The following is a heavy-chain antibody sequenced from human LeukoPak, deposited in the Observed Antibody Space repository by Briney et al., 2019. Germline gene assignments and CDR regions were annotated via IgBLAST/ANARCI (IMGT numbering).Heavy chain of an antibody. J-gene: IGHJ3*02. CDR2: IYYSGST. Sequence: PSETLSLTCTVSGGSISSGGYYWSWIRQRPGKGLEWIGYIYYSGSTYYNPSLKSRVTISVDTSKNQFSLKLSSVTAADTAVYYCARVGYSSSSVDIWGQGTMVTVSS. CDR1: GGSISSGGYY. D-gene: IGHD6-6*01. CDR3: ARVGYSSSSVDI. V-gene: IGHV4-31*03.